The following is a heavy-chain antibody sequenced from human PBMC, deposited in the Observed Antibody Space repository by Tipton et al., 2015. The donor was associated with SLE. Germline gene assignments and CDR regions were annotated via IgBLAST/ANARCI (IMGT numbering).Heavy chain of an antibody. CDR3: ASALVGVVVQAAMAGHYFDD. V-gene: IGHV4-34*01. CDR1: GGSFSGYY. Sequence: TLSLTCTVYGGSFSGYYWSWIRQPPGKGLEWIGEINHSGSTNYNPSLKSRVTISVDTSKNQFSLKLSSVTAADTAVYYCASALVGVVVQAAMAGHYFDDWGQGTLGTVSS. J-gene: IGHJ4*02. CDR2: INHSGST. D-gene: IGHD2-2*01.